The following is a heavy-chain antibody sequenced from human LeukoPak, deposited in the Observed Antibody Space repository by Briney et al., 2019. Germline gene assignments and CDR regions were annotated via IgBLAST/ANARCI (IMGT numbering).Heavy chain of an antibody. Sequence: GGSLRLSCAASGFTLSSYGMHWVRQAPGKGLEWVSGINWNGGSTVYADSVKGRFTISRDNAKNSLYLQMNSLRAEDTALYYCARLGVGATRDAFDIWGQGTMVTVST. J-gene: IGHJ3*02. V-gene: IGHV3-20*04. CDR3: ARLGVGATRDAFDI. CDR1: GFTLSSYG. D-gene: IGHD1-26*01. CDR2: INWNGGST.